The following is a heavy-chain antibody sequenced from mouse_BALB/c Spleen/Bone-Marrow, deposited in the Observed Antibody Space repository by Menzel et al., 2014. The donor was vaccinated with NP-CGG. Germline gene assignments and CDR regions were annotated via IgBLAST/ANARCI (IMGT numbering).Heavy chain of an antibody. CDR3: ARNGNYPAWFAY. D-gene: IGHD2-1*01. CDR1: GYTFSSYW. CDR2: ILPGSGST. V-gene: IGHV1-9*01. Sequence: VQLQQSGAELMKPGASVKISCKATGYTFSSYWIEWVKQRPGHGLEWIGEILPGSGSTNYNEKFKGKATFTADTSSNTAFRQLSSLTSEDSGVYYCARNGNYPAWFAYWGQGTLVTVYA. J-gene: IGHJ3*01.